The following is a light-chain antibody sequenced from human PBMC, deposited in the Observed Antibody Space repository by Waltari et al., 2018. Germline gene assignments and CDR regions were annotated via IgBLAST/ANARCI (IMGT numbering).Light chain of an antibody. J-gene: IGKJ1*01. CDR3: QQSYTTLWT. CDR2: AAS. V-gene: IGKV1-39*01. CDR1: QTIKRY. Sequence: DIQMTQSPSSLSASVGDRVTITCRASQTIKRYLNWYQQKPGKAPKRLIYAASSLQSGVPSRFSGSGSGTDFTLTISSLQPEDFATYYCQQSYTTLWTFGQGTKVEIK.